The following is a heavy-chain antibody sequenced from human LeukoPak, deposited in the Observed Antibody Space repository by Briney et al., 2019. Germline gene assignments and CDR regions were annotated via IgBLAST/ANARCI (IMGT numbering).Heavy chain of an antibody. V-gene: IGHV4-34*01. J-gene: IGHJ6*03. D-gene: IGHD3-10*01. CDR3: ARGTGTMVRGVIRSYYYMDV. CDR1: GGSFSGYY. Sequence: PSETLSLTCAVYGGSFSGYYWSWIRQPPGKGLEWIGEINHSGSTNYSPSLKSRVTISVDTSKNQFSLKLSSVTAADTAVYYCARGTGTMVRGVIRSYYYMDVWGKGTTVTVSS. CDR2: INHSGST.